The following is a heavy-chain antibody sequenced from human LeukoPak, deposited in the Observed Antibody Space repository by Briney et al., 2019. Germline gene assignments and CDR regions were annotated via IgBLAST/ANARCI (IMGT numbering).Heavy chain of an antibody. CDR1: GYTFTSYG. CDR2: IIPIFGTA. CDR3: ARGAGLRGNFDY. V-gene: IGHV1-69*13. Sequence: ASVKVSCKASGYTFTSYGISWVRQAPGQGLEWMGGIIPIFGTANYAQKFQGRVTITADESTSTAYMELSSLRSEDTAVYYCARGAGLRGNFDYWGQGTLVTVSS. J-gene: IGHJ4*02. D-gene: IGHD5/OR15-5a*01.